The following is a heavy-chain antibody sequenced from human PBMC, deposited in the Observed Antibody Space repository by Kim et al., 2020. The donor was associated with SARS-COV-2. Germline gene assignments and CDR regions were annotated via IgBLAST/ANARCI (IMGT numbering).Heavy chain of an antibody. Sequence: GGSLRLSCAASGFTFSSYAMSWVRQAPGKGLEWVSAISGSGGSTYYADSVKGRFTISRDNAKNTLYLQMNSLRAEDTAVYYCAKDWRGPCGDSEAFDIWGQGTMVTVSS. CDR3: AKDWRGPCGDSEAFDI. CDR2: ISGSGGST. V-gene: IGHV3-23*01. D-gene: IGHD4-17*01. J-gene: IGHJ3*02. CDR1: GFTFSSYA.